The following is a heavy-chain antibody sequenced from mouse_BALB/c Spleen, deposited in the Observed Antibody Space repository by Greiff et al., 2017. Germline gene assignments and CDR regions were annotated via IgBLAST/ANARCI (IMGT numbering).Heavy chain of an antibody. V-gene: IGHV1-82*01. CDR2: IYPGDGDT. CDR3: ARQNRALYYYAMDY. CDR1: GYAFSSSW. D-gene: IGHD3-1*01. Sequence: QVQLQQPGPELVKPGASVKISCKASGYAFSSSWMNWVKQRPGQGLEWIGRIYPGDGDTNYNGKFKGKATLTADKSSSTAYMQLSSLTSVDSAVYFCARQNRALYYYAMDYWGQGTSVTVSS. J-gene: IGHJ4*01.